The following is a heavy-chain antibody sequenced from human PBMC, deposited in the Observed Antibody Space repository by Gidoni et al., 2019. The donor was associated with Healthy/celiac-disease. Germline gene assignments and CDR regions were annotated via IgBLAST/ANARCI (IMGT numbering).Heavy chain of an antibody. CDR2: ISSSGST. CDR3: ARGQDEYFQH. CDR1: GGSISSGGYY. J-gene: IGHJ1*01. Sequence: QVQLQESGTGLVKPSQTLSLTCTVSGGSISSGGYYWSWIRQHPGKCLEWLGYISSSGSTYYNPSLKSRVTISVDTSKNQFSLKLSSVTAADTAVYYCARGQDEYFQHWGQGTLVTVSS. V-gene: IGHV4-31*03.